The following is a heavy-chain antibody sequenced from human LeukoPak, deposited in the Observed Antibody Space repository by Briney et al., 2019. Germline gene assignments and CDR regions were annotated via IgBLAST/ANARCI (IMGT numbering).Heavy chain of an antibody. V-gene: IGHV1-18*01. Sequence: ASVKVSCKASGYTFTSYIISWVRQAPEQGLEGLGWINAYNGNTDYAQRVQGIVTMTTDTSTSTAYMELRSLRSDDTAVYYCARDRHIAAAVYYYYMDVWGKGTPVTVSS. CDR3: ARDRHIAAAVYYYYMDV. CDR1: GYTFTSYI. D-gene: IGHD6-13*01. CDR2: INAYNGNT. J-gene: IGHJ6*03.